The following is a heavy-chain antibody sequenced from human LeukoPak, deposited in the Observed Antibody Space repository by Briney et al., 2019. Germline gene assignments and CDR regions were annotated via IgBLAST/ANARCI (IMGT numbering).Heavy chain of an antibody. D-gene: IGHD3-22*01. CDR3: ATERITMIVVAPGGAFDI. CDR1: GGTFSSYA. J-gene: IGHJ3*02. V-gene: IGHV1-69*05. Sequence: SVKVSCKASGGTFSSYAISWVRQAPGQGLEWMGGIIPIFGTANYAQKFQGRVTITTDEPTSTAYMELSSLRSEDTAVYYCATERITMIVVAPGGAFDIWGQGTMVTVSS. CDR2: IIPIFGTA.